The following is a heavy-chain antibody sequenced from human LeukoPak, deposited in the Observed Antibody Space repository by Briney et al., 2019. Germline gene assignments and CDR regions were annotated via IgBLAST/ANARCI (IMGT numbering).Heavy chain of an antibody. CDR3: ARPRRDIAAGAFDI. J-gene: IGHJ3*02. CDR2: IYHSGST. V-gene: IGHV4-30-2*02. Sequence: NPSQTLSLTCTVSGGSISSGGYYWSWIRQPPGKGLEWIGYIYHSGSTYYNPSLKSRVTISVDRSKNQFSLKLSSVTAADTAVYYCARPRRDIAAGAFDIWGQGTMVTVSS. D-gene: IGHD6-25*01. CDR1: GGSISSGGYY.